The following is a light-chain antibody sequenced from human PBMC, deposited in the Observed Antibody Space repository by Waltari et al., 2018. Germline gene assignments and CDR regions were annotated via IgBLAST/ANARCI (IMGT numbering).Light chain of an antibody. J-gene: IGKJ1*01. CDR2: DAS. Sequence: DIRVTQSPSSLFASVGDRVTISCRASQIISTRLNWYQHKPGEAPRLLIFDASTLQSGVPSRFSGFRSGTEFTLTIDSLHPDDFATYYCQQSYDSWTFGQGTKVE. CDR3: QQSYDSWT. CDR1: QIISTR. V-gene: IGKV1-39*01.